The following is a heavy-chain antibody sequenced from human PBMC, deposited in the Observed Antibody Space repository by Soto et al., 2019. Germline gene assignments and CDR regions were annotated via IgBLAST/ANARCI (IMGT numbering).Heavy chain of an antibody. CDR1: GGSISRYY. J-gene: IGHJ6*02. D-gene: IGHD2-21*01. V-gene: IGHV4-59*13. CDR2: VYSSGST. Sequence: QLQLQESGPGLVKPSETLSLTCTVSGGSISRYYWSWIRQPPGNGLEWVGYVYSSGSTNYNSSRKSRVPISVETSKNQSAVKLRSVTAVDTAVYYCARGPDSRHAYYYYGMDVWGQGTTVTVSS. CDR3: ARGPDSRHAYYYYGMDV.